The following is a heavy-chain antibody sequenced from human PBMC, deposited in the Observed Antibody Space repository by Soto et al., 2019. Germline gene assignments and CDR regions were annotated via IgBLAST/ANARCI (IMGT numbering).Heavy chain of an antibody. Sequence: PSETLSLTCTVSGGSISSYYWSWIRQPAGKGLEWIGRIYTSGSTNYNPSLKSRVTMSVDTSKNQFSLKLSSVTAAETAVYYCARDRGVGGDFWSGYENYYGMDVWGQGTTVTVSS. D-gene: IGHD3-3*01. V-gene: IGHV4-4*07. J-gene: IGHJ6*02. CDR2: IYTSGST. CDR3: ARDRGVGGDFWSGYENYYGMDV. CDR1: GGSISSYY.